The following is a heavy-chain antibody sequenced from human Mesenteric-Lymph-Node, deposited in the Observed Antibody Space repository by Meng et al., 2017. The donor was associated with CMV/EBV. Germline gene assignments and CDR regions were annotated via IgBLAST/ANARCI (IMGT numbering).Heavy chain of an antibody. CDR1: GFTFSSYG. Sequence: FAASGFTFSSYGMHWVRQAPGKGLEWVAVIWYDGSNKYYADSVKGRFTISRDNSKNTLYLQMNSLRAEDTAVYYCAKSRYQLSPFDYWGQGTLVTVSS. J-gene: IGHJ4*02. CDR2: IWYDGSNK. CDR3: AKSRYQLSPFDY. D-gene: IGHD2-2*01. V-gene: IGHV3-33*06.